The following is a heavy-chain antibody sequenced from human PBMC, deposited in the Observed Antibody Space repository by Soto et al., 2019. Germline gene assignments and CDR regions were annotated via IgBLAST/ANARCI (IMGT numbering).Heavy chain of an antibody. CDR2: IYYIGST. V-gene: IGHV4-31*03. CDR1: GGSISSVGYS. CDR3: ARLHPYWYFGL. J-gene: IGHJ2*01. Sequence: QVQLQESGPGLVKPSQTLSLTCTVSGGSISSVGYSWSWIRQHPGKGLAWIGYIYYIGSTDYNPSLKSRVTRSQDTSKNPLALKLSSMTAADTAIYYCARLHPYWYFGLWGRGTLVTVSS.